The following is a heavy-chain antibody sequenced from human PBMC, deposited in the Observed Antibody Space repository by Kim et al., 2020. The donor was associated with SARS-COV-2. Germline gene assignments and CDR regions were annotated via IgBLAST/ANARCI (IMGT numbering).Heavy chain of an antibody. CDR1: GYSISSGYY. D-gene: IGHD2-15*01. CDR3: ARDLTVVVVAAIWSWFDP. V-gene: IGHV4-38-2*02. CDR2: IYYSGST. Sequence: SETLSLTCTVSGYSISSGYYWGWIRQPPGKGLEWIGSIYYSGSTYYNPSLKSRVTISVDTSKNQFSLKLSSVTAADTAVYYCARDLTVVVVAAIWSWFDP. J-gene: IGHJ5*02.